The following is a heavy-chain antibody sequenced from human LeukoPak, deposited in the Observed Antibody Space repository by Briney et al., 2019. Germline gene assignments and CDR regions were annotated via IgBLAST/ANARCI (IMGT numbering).Heavy chain of an antibody. D-gene: IGHD6-13*01. CDR1: GGSISSSSYY. CDR2: IYYSGST. CDR3: ARLDSSSWYLGFDY. V-gene: IGHV4-39*01. J-gene: IGHJ4*02. Sequence: PSETLSLTCTVSGGSISSSSYYWGWIRQPPGKGLEWIGSIYYSGSTYYNPSLKSRVTISVDTSKNQFSLKLSSVTAADTAVYSCARLDSSSWYLGFDYWGQGTLVTVSS.